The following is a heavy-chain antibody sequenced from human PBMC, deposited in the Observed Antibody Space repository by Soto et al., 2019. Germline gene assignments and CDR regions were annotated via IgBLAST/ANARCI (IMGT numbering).Heavy chain of an antibody. J-gene: IGHJ6*03. CDR3: ARHLMVRGVTQLGIFYYYMDV. CDR2: IYYSGGT. V-gene: IGHV4-31*01. CDR1: GGSISSGGYY. D-gene: IGHD3-10*01. Sequence: SETLSLTCTVSGGSISSGGYYWSWIRQHPGKGLEWIGYIYYSGGTYYNPSLKSQVTISVGTSKNQFSLKLSSVTAADTAVYYCARHLMVRGVTQLGIFYYYMDVWGKGTTVTVSS.